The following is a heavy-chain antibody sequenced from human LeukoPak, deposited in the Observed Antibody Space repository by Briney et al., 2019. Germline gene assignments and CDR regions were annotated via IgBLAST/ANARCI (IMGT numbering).Heavy chain of an antibody. V-gene: IGHV3-48*02. CDR3: ARYCSSSSCSGGFDY. Sequence: QPGGSLRLSCAASGFTFSSYSMNWVRQAPGKGLEWVSYIISSSSTIYYADSVKGRFTISRDNAKNSLYLQMNSLRDEDTAVYYCARYCSSSSCSGGFDYWGHGTLVTVSS. D-gene: IGHD2-2*01. J-gene: IGHJ4*01. CDR1: GFTFSSYS. CDR2: IISSSSTI.